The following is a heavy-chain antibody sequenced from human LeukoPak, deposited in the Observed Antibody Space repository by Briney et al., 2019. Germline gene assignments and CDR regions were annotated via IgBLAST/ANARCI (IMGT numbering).Heavy chain of an antibody. V-gene: IGHV3-23*01. CDR1: GFAFSSYA. CDR3: AKRSGYSGGYFDY. Sequence: GGSLRLSCAASGFAFSSYAMSWVRQAPGKGLEWVSVISVAGTAHYADPMKGRFTISRDNSKNTVYLQLSSLRAEDTAVYYCAKRSGYSGGYFDYWGQGTLVIVSS. J-gene: IGHJ4*02. CDR2: ISVAGTA. D-gene: IGHD6-19*01.